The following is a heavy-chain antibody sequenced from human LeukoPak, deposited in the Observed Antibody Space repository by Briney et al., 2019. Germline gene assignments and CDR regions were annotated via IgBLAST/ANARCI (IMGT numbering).Heavy chain of an antibody. CDR3: ASDLGYCSSTSCYTPAGY. CDR2: INPNSGGT. J-gene: IGHJ4*02. CDR1: GYTFTGYY. Sequence: ASVKDSCKASGYTFTGYYMHWVRQAPGQGLEWMGWINPNSGGTNYAQKLQGRVTLTRDTSISTVYMELSRLRSDDTAVYYCASDLGYCSSTSCYTPAGYWGQGTLVTVSS. D-gene: IGHD2-2*02. V-gene: IGHV1-2*02.